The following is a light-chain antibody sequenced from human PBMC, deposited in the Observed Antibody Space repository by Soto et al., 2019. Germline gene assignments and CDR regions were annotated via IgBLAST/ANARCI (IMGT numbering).Light chain of an antibody. J-gene: IGKJ1*01. Sequence: EIVLTQSPGTLSLSPWEIATLSCRASQSVATNLAWYQQRPGQAPRLLIYGASKRAIGLPARFSGSGSGTEFTLTITSLQSEDFAVYYCQQYNKWPQTFGQGTKVDI. CDR3: QQYNKWPQT. CDR1: QSVATN. V-gene: IGKV3-15*01. CDR2: GAS.